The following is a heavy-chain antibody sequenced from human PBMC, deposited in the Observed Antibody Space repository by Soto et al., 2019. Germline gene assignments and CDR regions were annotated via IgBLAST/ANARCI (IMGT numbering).Heavy chain of an antibody. CDR2: IIGTGDTT. Sequence: GGSLRLSCAASGFTFTNFAMNWVRQAPGKGLEWVSVIIGTGDTTYNADSVKGRFTISRDNSMNTAFLQMNSLRAEDTALYYCAKGYCSSTSCSFDYWGQGTLVTVSS. J-gene: IGHJ4*02. D-gene: IGHD2-2*01. V-gene: IGHV3-23*01. CDR1: GFTFTNFA. CDR3: AKGYCSSTSCSFDY.